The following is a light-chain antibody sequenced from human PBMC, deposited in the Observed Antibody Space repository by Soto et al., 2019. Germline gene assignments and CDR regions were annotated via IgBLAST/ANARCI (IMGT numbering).Light chain of an antibody. Sequence: DIQMTQSPSSLSASVGDRVTITCRASQDISNYLAWYQQKPGKVPKLLIYAASTLQSGVPSRFSGSGSGTDVTLTISSLQPEDVATYYCQKYKSAPRPCGPGTKVHIK. V-gene: IGKV1-27*01. CDR1: QDISNY. CDR2: AAS. CDR3: QKYKSAPRP. J-gene: IGKJ3*01.